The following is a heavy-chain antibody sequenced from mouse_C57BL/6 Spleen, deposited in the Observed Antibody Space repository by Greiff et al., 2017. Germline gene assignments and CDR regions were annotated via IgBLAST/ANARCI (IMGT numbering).Heavy chain of an antibody. CDR1: GFSLTSYA. J-gene: IGHJ4*01. CDR2: IWTGGGT. CDR3: ARFITTVPLYAMDY. Sequence: VQLQESGPGLVAPSQSLSITCTVSGFSLTSYAISWVRQPPGKGLEWLVVIWTGGGTNYNSALKSRLSISKDNSKSQVFLKMNSLQTDDTARYYCARFITTVPLYAMDYWGQGTSVTVSS. V-gene: IGHV2-9-1*01. D-gene: IGHD1-1*01.